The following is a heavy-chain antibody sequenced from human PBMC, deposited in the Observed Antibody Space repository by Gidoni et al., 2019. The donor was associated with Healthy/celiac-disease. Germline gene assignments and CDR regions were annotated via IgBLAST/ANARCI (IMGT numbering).Heavy chain of an antibody. J-gene: IGHJ5*02. CDR2: SRGRGGST. Sequence: EVQLLASGGGLVQPGGSLRLSCAASGFTFTSYAMRWFRQAPGKGLELVSASRGRGGSTYYADSVKGRFTISREHSKNTLYLQMNSLRAEDTAVYYCAKDRSGSYWGWFDPWGQGTLVTVSS. D-gene: IGHD1-26*01. CDR1: GFTFTSYA. CDR3: AKDRSGSYWGWFDP. V-gene: IGHV3-23*01.